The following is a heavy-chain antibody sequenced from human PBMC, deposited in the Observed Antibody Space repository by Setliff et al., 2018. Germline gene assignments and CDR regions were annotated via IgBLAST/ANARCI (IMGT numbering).Heavy chain of an antibody. V-gene: IGHV4-39*07. CDR1: GGSISSGGYY. D-gene: IGHD3-22*01. CDR3: ARESRYYYDNLGTLDY. CDR2: IYHSGST. Sequence: PSETLSLTCTVSGGSISSGGYYWSWIRQHPGKGLEWIGSIYHSGSTYYNPSLKSRVTISVDTSKNQFSLKLSSVTAADTAVYYCARESRYYYDNLGTLDYWGQGTLVTVSS. J-gene: IGHJ4*02.